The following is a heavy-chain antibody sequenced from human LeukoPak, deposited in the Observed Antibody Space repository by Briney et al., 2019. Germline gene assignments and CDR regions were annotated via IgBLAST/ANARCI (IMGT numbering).Heavy chain of an antibody. V-gene: IGHV4-61*08. Sequence: SQTLSLTCTVSGGSVSSGDYYWNWIRQPPGKGLEWIGYIYYSGSTSYNPSLKSRVTISVDTSKNQFSLKLSSVTAADTAVYYCAREGMGIEAGTVDYWGQGTLVTVSS. CDR1: GGSVSSGDYY. CDR2: IYYSGST. D-gene: IGHD1/OR15-1a*01. CDR3: AREGMGIEAGTVDY. J-gene: IGHJ4*02.